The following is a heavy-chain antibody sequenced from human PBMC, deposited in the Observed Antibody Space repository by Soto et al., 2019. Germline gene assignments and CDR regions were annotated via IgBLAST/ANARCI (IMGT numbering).Heavy chain of an antibody. V-gene: IGHV3-23*01. D-gene: IGHD1-26*01. Sequence: GGSLRLSCAASGFTFSSYAMSWVRQAPGKGLEWVSAISGSGGSTYYADSVKGRFTISRDNSKNTLYLQMNSLRAEDTAVYYCAKDEGAPEAYYYYGMDVWGQGTTVTVSS. J-gene: IGHJ6*02. CDR2: ISGSGGST. CDR3: AKDEGAPEAYYYYGMDV. CDR1: GFTFSSYA.